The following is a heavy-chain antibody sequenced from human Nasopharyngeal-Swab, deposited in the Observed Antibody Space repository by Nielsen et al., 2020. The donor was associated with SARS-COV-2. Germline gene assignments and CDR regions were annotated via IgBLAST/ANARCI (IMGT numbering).Heavy chain of an antibody. CDR3: ARDQGEWLRFGGFDP. Sequence: SQTLSLTCAISGDSVSSNSAAWNWIRQSPSRGLEWLGRTYYRSKWYNDYAVSVESRITINPDTSKNQFPLQLNSVTPEDTAVYYCARDQGEWLRFGGFDPWGQGTLVTVSS. CDR1: GDSVSSNSAA. CDR2: TYYRSKWYN. J-gene: IGHJ5*02. D-gene: IGHD5-12*01. V-gene: IGHV6-1*01.